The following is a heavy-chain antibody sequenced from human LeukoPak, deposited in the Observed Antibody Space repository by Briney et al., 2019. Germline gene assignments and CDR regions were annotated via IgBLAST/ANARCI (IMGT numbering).Heavy chain of an antibody. CDR1: GGTFSSYA. D-gene: IGHD2-15*01. CDR3: ARDGPAYCSGGSCYSGY. V-gene: IGHV1-69*13. CDR2: IIPTFGTA. Sequence: GASVKVSCKASGGTFSSYAISWVRQAPGQGLEWMGGIIPTFGTANYAQKFQGRVTITADESTSTAYMELSSLRSEDTAVYYCARDGPAYCSGGSCYSGYWGQGTLVTVSS. J-gene: IGHJ4*02.